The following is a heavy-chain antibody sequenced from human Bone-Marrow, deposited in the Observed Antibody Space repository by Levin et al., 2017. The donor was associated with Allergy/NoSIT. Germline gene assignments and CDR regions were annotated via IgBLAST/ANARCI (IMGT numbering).Heavy chain of an antibody. CDR3: ARASTGTRGGFDY. D-gene: IGHD1-7*01. J-gene: IGHJ4*02. CDR1: GFTFSSYW. Sequence: GESLKISCVASGFTFSSYWMSWVRQAPGKGLEWVAYIKQDGSEKDYVDSVRGRFTISRDHAKNSLYLQMNSLRAEDTAVYYWARASTGTRGGFDYWGQGTLVTVSS. CDR2: IKQDGSEK. V-gene: IGHV3-7*04.